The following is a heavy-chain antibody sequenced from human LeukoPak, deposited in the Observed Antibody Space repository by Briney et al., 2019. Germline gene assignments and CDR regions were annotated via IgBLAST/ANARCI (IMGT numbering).Heavy chain of an antibody. V-gene: IGHV4-59*07. CDR3: ATIKRGSIYGYFDF. CDR1: GGSISSHY. CDR2: LLDSVNT. Sequence: SDTLSLTCTVSGGSISSHYWSWIRQPPGKGLEWIAYLLDSVNTKDNPSLQSRLTLSADTSKNQFSLRLSSVTAADTAVYYCATIKRGSIYGYFDFWGQGIKVTVSS. D-gene: IGHD5-18*01. J-gene: IGHJ4*02.